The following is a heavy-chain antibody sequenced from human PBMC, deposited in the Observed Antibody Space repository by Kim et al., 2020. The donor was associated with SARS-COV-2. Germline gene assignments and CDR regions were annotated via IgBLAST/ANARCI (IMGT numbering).Heavy chain of an antibody. J-gene: IGHJ3*02. CDR3: ARPFLYGRPPPHDAFDI. D-gene: IGHD3-3*02. Sequence: FQGRVTITADESTSTAYMELSSLRSEDTAVYYCARPFLYGRPPPHDAFDIWGQGTMVTVSS. V-gene: IGHV1-69*01.